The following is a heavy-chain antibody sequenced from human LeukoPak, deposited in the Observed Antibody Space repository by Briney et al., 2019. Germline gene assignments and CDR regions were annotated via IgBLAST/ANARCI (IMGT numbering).Heavy chain of an antibody. CDR2: ISAYNGNT. J-gene: IGHJ4*02. Sequence: ASVKVSCKASGYTFTSYGISWVRQAPGQGLEWMGWISAYNGNTNYAQKFQGRVTMTRDTSISTAYMELSRLRSDDTAVYYCARGVSGDSSGYYQYYFDYWGQGTLVTVSS. CDR3: ARGVSGDSSGYYQYYFDY. CDR1: GYTFTSYG. D-gene: IGHD3-22*01. V-gene: IGHV1-18*01.